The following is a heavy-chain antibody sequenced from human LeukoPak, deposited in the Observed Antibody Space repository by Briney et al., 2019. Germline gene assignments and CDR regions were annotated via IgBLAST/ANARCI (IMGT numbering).Heavy chain of an antibody. V-gene: IGHV3-23*01. D-gene: IGHD3-22*01. CDR2: ITSSGDGT. CDR1: GFTFSSYA. J-gene: IGHJ4*02. Sequence: GGSLRLSCAASGFTFSSYAMSWVRQAPGKGLEWVSAITSSGDGTYYADSVKGRFTISRDNSENMLYLQMNSLRVEDTAVYFCAKDRPNYYGSNGHYYRRDGDYWGQGTLVTVSS. CDR3: AKDRPNYYGSNGHYYRRDGDY.